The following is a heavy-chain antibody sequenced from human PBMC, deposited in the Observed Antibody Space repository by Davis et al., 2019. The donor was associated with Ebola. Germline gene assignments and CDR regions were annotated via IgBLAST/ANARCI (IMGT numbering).Heavy chain of an antibody. CDR1: RFTFSSYA. D-gene: IGHD1-26*01. J-gene: IGHJ3*02. CDR3: AKDTSNIWFDI. Sequence: GGSLRLSCAAFRFTFSSYAMSWVRQAPGKGLEWVSTLGTSADTYYADSVKGRFTISRDNSKNTLYLQMNGLRVEDTAIYYCAKDTSNIWFDIWGQGTMVTVSS. CDR2: LGTSADT. V-gene: IGHV3-23*01.